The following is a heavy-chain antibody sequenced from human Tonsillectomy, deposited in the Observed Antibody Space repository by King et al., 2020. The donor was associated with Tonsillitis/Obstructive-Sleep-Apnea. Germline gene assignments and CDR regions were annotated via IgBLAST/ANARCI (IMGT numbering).Heavy chain of an antibody. V-gene: IGHV4-59*01. CDR2: IYYSWST. CDR3: ARAPLGYCSRASCYDGSFDY. CDR1: NGSINFYY. Sequence: VQLQESGPGLVKPSETLSLTCTVSNGSINFYYWSWIRQPPGKGLEWIGFIYYSWSTTYNPSLKSRVTISVDTSKNQFSLKLSSVTAADTAFYYCARAPLGYCSRASCYDGSFDYWGQGTLVTVSS. J-gene: IGHJ4*02. D-gene: IGHD2-2*01.